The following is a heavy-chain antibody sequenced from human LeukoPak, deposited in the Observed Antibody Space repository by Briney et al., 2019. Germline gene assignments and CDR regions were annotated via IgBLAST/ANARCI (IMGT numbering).Heavy chain of an antibody. CDR2: INHSGST. Sequence: SETLSLTCAVYGGSFSGYYWSWIRQPPGKGLEWIGEINHSGSTNYNPSLKSRVTISVDTSKNQFSLTLSSVTAADTAVYYCARRRYDASGYYPSRGRYFDYWGQGTLVTVSS. V-gene: IGHV4-34*01. CDR1: GGSFSGYY. CDR3: ARRRYDASGYYPSRGRYFDY. J-gene: IGHJ4*02. D-gene: IGHD3-22*01.